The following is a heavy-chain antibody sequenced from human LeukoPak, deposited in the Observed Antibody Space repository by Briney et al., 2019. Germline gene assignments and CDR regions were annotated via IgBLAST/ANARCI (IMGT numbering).Heavy chain of an antibody. CDR3: ARDVQPRGYSYGSPLDY. D-gene: IGHD5-18*01. CDR1: GGTFSSYA. J-gene: IGHJ4*02. V-gene: IGHV1-18*01. Sequence: ASVKVSCKASGGTFSSYAISWVRQAPGQGLEWMGWISAYNGNTNYAQKLQGRVTMTTDTSTSTAYMELRSLRSDDTAVYYCARDVQPRGYSYGSPLDYWGQGTLVTVSS. CDR2: ISAYNGNT.